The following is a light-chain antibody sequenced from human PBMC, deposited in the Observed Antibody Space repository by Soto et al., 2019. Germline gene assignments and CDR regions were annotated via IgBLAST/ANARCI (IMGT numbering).Light chain of an antibody. J-gene: IGKJ1*01. CDR3: QQYNSYWT. V-gene: IGKV1-5*03. CDR1: QSISSW. CDR2: KAS. Sequence: DIPMTQSPSTLSASVGDRVPITCRASQSISSWLAWYQQKPGKAPKLLIYKASSLESGVPSRFSGSGSGTEFTLNISSLQPDDFATYYCQQYNSYWTFGQGTKVEIK.